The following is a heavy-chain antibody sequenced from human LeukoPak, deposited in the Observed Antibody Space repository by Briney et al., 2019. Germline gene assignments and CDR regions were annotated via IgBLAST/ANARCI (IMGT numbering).Heavy chain of an antibody. CDR1: GYTFTGYY. D-gene: IGHD3-9*01. J-gene: IGHJ5*02. CDR2: INPNSGGT. Sequence: ASVKVSCKASGYTFTGYYMHWVRQAPGQGLEWMGWINPNSGGTNYAQKFQGRVTMTRDTSISTAYMELSRLRSDDTAVYYCARLLRYFDWLFQDTATNWFDPWGQGTLVTVSS. CDR3: ARLLRYFDWLFQDTATNWFDP. V-gene: IGHV1-2*02.